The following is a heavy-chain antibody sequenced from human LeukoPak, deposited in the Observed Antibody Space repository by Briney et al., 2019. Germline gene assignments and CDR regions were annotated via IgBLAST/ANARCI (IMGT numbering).Heavy chain of an antibody. D-gene: IGHD6-19*01. Sequence: SETLSLTCAVYGGSFSGFYWSWVRQPPGRGLEWVGEMNHSGSTTYNPSLKSRVTISVDTSKNQFSLKLTALTLADTAVFYWAGTYSSGRYPWFDPWGQGTLVTVSS. V-gene: IGHV4-34*01. CDR2: MNHSGST. J-gene: IGHJ5*02. CDR3: AGTYSSGRYPWFDP. CDR1: GGSFSGFY.